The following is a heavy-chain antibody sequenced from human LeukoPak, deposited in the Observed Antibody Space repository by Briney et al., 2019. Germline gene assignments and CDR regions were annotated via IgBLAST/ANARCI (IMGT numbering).Heavy chain of an antibody. CDR3: ARGAIGYCSGGSCQRRWYFDL. Sequence: SETLSLTCTVSGGSISSYYWSWIRQPPGKGLEGSGYIYYRGSTNYNPSLKSRVTISVDTSTDQFSLKLSSVTPADTAVYYCARGAIGYCSGGSCQRRWYFDLWGRGTLVTVSS. CDR2: IYYRGST. J-gene: IGHJ2*01. CDR1: GGSISSYY. D-gene: IGHD2-15*01. V-gene: IGHV4-59*01.